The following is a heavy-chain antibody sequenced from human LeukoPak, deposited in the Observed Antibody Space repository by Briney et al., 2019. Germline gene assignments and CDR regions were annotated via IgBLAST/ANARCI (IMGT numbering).Heavy chain of an antibody. J-gene: IGHJ5*02. CDR1: GDSVSSNSAA. CDR2: TYYRSKWYN. D-gene: IGHD3-10*01. Sequence: SQTLSLTSAISGDSVSSNSAAWNWIRQSPSRGLEWLGRTYYRSKWYNDYAVSVKSRITINPDTSKNQFSLQLNSVTPEDTAVYYCARGEGAFGESHRFDPWGQGTLVTVSS. V-gene: IGHV6-1*01. CDR3: ARGEGAFGESHRFDP.